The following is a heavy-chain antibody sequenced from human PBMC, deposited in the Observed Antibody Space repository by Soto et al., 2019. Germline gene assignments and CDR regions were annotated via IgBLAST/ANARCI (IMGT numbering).Heavy chain of an antibody. CDR1: GGSISSSSYY. V-gene: IGHV2-5*02. D-gene: IGHD6-13*01. CDR2: IYWDDDK. Sequence: TLSLTCTVSGGSISSSSYYWVLIRQPPGKGLEWLALIYWDDDKRYSPSLKSRLTITKDTSKNQVVLTMTNMDPVDTATYYCAHSAVAAAAAPSYGMDVWGQGTTVTVSS. J-gene: IGHJ6*02. CDR3: AHSAVAAAAAPSYGMDV.